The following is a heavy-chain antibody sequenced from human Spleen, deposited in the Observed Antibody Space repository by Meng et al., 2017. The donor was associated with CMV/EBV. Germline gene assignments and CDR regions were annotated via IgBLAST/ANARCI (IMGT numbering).Heavy chain of an antibody. J-gene: IGHJ2*01. CDR3: ARQDYDSSGYHRTWYFDL. V-gene: IGHV3-23*03. CDR2: IYSGGSST. CDR1: GFTFSSYA. D-gene: IGHD3-22*01. Sequence: GEFLKISCAASGFTFSSYAMSWVRQAPGKGLEWVSVIYSGGSSTYYADSVKGRFTISRDNSKNTLYLQMNSLRAEDTAVYYCARQDYDSSGYHRTWYFDLWGRGTLVTVSS.